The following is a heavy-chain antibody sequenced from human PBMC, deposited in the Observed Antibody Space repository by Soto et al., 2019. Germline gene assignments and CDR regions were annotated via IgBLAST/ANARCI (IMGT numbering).Heavy chain of an antibody. V-gene: IGHV3-23*04. CDR2: ISGSGDRT. CDR3: VKDDGGYPSTAPH. CDR1: GITISNYP. J-gene: IGHJ4*02. Sequence: EVQLVESGGGLAKPGGSLRLSCAASGITISNYPMSWVRQAPGKGLDWVSGISGSGDRTYYADSAKGRFTISKDISRNSLSLQLDSLGVEDTAVYFCVKDDGGYPSTAPHWGQGTLVTVSS. D-gene: IGHD3-22*01.